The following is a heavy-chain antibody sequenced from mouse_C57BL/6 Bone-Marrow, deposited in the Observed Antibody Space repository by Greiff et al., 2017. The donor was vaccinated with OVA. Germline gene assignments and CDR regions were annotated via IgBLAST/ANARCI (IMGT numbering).Heavy chain of an antibody. V-gene: IGHV1-61*01. Sequence: QVQLQQPGAELVRPGSSVKLSCKASGYTFTSYWMDWVKQRPGQGLEWIGNIYPSDSETHYNQKFKDKATLTVDKSSSTAYMQLSSLTSEDSAVYYCAHYGISSGWYFDVWGTGTTVTVSS. CDR2: IYPSDSET. CDR1: GYTFTSYW. CDR3: AHYGISSGWYFDV. J-gene: IGHJ1*03. D-gene: IGHD1-1*01.